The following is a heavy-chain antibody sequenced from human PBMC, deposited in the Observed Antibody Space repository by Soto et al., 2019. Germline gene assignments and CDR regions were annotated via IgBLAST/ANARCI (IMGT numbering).Heavy chain of an antibody. Sequence: VAVIWYDGSNKYYADSVKGRFTISRDNSKNTLYLQMNSLRAEDTAVYYCARDRGSYYDSSGLGYYFDYWGQGTLVTVSS. CDR2: IWYDGSNK. J-gene: IGHJ4*02. V-gene: IGHV3-33*01. D-gene: IGHD3-22*01. CDR3: ARDRGSYYDSSGLGYYFDY.